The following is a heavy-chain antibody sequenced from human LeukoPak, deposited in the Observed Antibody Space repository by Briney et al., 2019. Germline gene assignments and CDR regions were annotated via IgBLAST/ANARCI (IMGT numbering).Heavy chain of an antibody. CDR2: IYYSGST. Sequence: SETLSLACTVSGGSISSSSYYWGWIRQPPGKGLEWIGSIYYSGSTYYNPSLKSRVTISVDTSKNQFSLKLSSVTAADTAVYYCARDRRYYYDSSGPWGMDVWGQGTTVTVSS. V-gene: IGHV4-39*07. J-gene: IGHJ6*02. CDR1: GGSISSSSYY. D-gene: IGHD3-22*01. CDR3: ARDRRYYYDSSGPWGMDV.